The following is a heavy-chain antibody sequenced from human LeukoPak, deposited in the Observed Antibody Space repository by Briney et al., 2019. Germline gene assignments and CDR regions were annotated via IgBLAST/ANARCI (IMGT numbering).Heavy chain of an antibody. V-gene: IGHV3-30-3*01. J-gene: IGHJ6*02. Sequence: GGSLRLSCAASGFTFSSYAMHWVRQAPGKGLEWVAVISYDGSNKYYADSVKGRFTISRDNSKNTLYLQMNSLRAKDTAVYYCARDHYGMDVWGQGTTVTVSS. CDR3: ARDHYGMDV. CDR1: GFTFSSYA. CDR2: ISYDGSNK.